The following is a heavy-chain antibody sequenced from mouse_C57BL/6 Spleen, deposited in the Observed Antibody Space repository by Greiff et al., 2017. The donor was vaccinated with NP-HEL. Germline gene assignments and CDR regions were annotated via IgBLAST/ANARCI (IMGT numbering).Heavy chain of an antibody. CDR3: ARDGLGSWFAY. Sequence: QVQLQQPGAELVKPGASVKLSCKASGYTFTSYWMQWVKQRPGQGLEWLGEIDPSDSYTNYNQKFKGKATLTVDTSSSTAYMQLSSLTSEDSAVYYCARDGLGSWFAYWGQGTLVTVSA. CDR2: IDPSDSYT. D-gene: IGHD3-3*01. J-gene: IGHJ3*01. CDR1: GYTFTSYW. V-gene: IGHV1-50*01.